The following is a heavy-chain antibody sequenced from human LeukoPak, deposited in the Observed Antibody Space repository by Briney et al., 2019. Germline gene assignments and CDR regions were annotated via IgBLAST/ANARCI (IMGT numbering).Heavy chain of an antibody. CDR3: AKEGSGSYHFDY. D-gene: IGHD3-10*01. Sequence: GRSLRLSCAASGFTFSSYGMHWVRQAPGKGLEWVAVISYDGSNKYYADSVKGRFTISRDNSKNTLYLQMNSLRAEDTAVYYCAKEGSGSYHFDYWGQGTLVTVSS. CDR2: ISYDGSNK. J-gene: IGHJ4*02. CDR1: GFTFSSYG. V-gene: IGHV3-30*18.